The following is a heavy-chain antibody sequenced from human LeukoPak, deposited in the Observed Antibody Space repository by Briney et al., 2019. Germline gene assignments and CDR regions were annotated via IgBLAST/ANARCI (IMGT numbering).Heavy chain of an antibody. J-gene: IGHJ4*02. CDR1: GFTVSSYY. V-gene: IGHV3-53*01. D-gene: IGHD5/OR15-5a*01. Sequence: PGGSLRLSCAASGFTVSSYYMSWVRQAPGKGLGGVSVIYSGGSTYYTDSVKGRLTISRDNSKNTLYLQMNSLRAEDTAVYYCARDLSTYGYFDYWGQGTLVTVSS. CDR3: ARDLSTYGYFDY. CDR2: IYSGGST.